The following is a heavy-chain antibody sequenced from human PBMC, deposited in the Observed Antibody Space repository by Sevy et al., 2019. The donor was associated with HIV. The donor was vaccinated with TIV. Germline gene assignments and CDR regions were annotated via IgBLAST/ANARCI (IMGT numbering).Heavy chain of an antibody. V-gene: IGHV3-30*03. CDR1: GFTFSDHR. J-gene: IGHJ4*02. CDR3: ARDRGEILSSGFDY. D-gene: IGHD3-16*01. CDR2: ISYDGRNNK. Sequence: GGSLRLSCAAFGFTFSDHRMHWVRQAPGKGLEWVAVISYDGRNNKYNVDSVKGRFTISRDNSKNTVYLQMNSLRPEDTAIYYCARDRGEILSSGFDYWGQGTLVTLSS.